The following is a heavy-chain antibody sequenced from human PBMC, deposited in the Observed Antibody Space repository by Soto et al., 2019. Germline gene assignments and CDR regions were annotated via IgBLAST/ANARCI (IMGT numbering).Heavy chain of an antibody. CDR3: ARDQPVVAATYWYFDL. CDR1: GGTFSSYA. J-gene: IGHJ2*01. Sequence: QVQLVQSGAEVKKPGSSVKVSCKASGGTFSSYAISWVRQAPGQGLEWMGGIIPIFGTTNYAQKFQGRVTITADESTSTAYMERSSLRSEDTAVYYCARDQPVVAATYWYFDLWGRGTLVTVS. CDR2: IIPIFGTT. V-gene: IGHV1-69*12. D-gene: IGHD2-15*01.